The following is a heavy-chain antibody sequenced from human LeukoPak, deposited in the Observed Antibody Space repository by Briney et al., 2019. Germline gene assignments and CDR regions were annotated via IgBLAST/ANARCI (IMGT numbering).Heavy chain of an antibody. CDR3: AREHSSSWDQFDY. V-gene: IGHV1-69*13. D-gene: IGHD6-13*01. Sequence: RRASVKVSCKSSGDTFSSYAISWVRQAPGQGLEWMGGIIPILGTANYAQKFQGRVTITADESTSTAYMELRSLRSDDTAVYYCAREHSSSWDQFDYWGQGTLVTVSS. CDR2: IIPILGTA. J-gene: IGHJ4*02. CDR1: GDTFSSYA.